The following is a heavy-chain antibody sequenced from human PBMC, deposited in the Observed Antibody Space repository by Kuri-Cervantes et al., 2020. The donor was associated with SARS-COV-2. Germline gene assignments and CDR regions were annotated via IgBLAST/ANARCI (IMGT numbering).Heavy chain of an antibody. Sequence: GGSLRLSCAASGFTVSSNYMSWVRQAPGKGLEWVAVISYDGSNKYYADSVKGRFTISRDNSKNTLYLQMNSLRAEDTAVYYCARDLDDSSGYYYFDYWGQGALVTVSS. D-gene: IGHD3-22*01. CDR2: ISYDGSNK. CDR1: GFTVSSNY. CDR3: ARDLDDSSGYYYFDY. V-gene: IGHV3-30-3*01. J-gene: IGHJ4*02.